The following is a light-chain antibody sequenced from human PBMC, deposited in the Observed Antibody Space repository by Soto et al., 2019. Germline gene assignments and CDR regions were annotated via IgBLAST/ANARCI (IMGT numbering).Light chain of an antibody. CDR1: QRISSNS. V-gene: IGKV3-20*01. J-gene: IGKJ1*01. Sequence: EIVLTQSPGTLSLSPGERATLSCRASQRISSNSLAWYQQKPGQAPRLLIYDASNRATGIPDRFSGSESGTDFNLTISRLEPEDFAVYYCQQRAGSPPTWTFGQGTKMEIK. CDR3: QQRAGSPPTWT. CDR2: DAS.